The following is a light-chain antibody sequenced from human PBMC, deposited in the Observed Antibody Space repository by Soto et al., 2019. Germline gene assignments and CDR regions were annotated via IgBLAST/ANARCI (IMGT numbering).Light chain of an antibody. J-gene: IGLJ2*01. CDR1: TSNIGNNY. V-gene: IGLV1-51*01. CDR3: GAWDSSLSVVV. CDR2: DNN. Sequence: QSVLTQPPSVSAAPRQTVTISCSGSTSNIGNNYVSWYQQVPVTVPKLLIYDNNKRPSGIPDRFSGSKSGTSATLDITGLQTGDEADYYCGAWDSSLSVVVFGGGTKVTVL.